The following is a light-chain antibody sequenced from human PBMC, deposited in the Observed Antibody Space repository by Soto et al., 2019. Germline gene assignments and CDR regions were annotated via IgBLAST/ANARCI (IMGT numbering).Light chain of an antibody. Sequence: QSVLTQPPSVSGTPGRRVAISCSGTTSNFATQTVNWYQEVPGAAPTLLIYDNDKRPSGVPDRFSGYKSGASASVAISGLHAEDDGDYFYSSWGDIRRGPLFGAGTQLTVL. CDR2: DND. V-gene: IGLV1-44*01. CDR1: TSNFATQT. J-gene: IGLJ1*01. CDR3: SSWGDIRRGPL.